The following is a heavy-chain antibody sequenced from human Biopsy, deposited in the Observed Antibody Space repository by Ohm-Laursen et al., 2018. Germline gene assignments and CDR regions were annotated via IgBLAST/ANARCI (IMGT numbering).Heavy chain of an antibody. Sequence: TLSLTCPVSGDSISSYYWSWIRQPPGKGLEWIGYIYYSGSINYNPSLKGRVTISLDTSRNQFSLKLSSVTAADTAVYYCAGRPWPNAFDIWGQGTMVTVSS. CDR1: GDSISSYY. CDR3: AGRPWPNAFDI. V-gene: IGHV4-59*01. J-gene: IGHJ3*02. CDR2: IYYSGSI. D-gene: IGHD5-12*01.